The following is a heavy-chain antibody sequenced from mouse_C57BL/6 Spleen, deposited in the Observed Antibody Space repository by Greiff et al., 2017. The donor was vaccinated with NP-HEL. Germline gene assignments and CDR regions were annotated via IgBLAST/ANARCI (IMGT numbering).Heavy chain of an antibody. V-gene: IGHV3-6*01. Sequence: EVQLQESGPGLVKPSQSLSLTCSVTGYSITSGYYWNWIRQFPGNKLEWMGYISYDGSNNYNPSLKNRISITRDTSKNQFFLKLNSVTTEDTATYYCARRATVVGYFDVWGTGTTVTVSS. CDR2: ISYDGSN. CDR3: ARRATVVGYFDV. D-gene: IGHD1-1*01. J-gene: IGHJ1*03. CDR1: GYSITSGYY.